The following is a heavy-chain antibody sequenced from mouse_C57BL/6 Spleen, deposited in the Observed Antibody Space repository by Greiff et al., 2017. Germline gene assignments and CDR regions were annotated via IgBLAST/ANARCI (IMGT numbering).Heavy chain of an antibody. D-gene: IGHD2-4*01. J-gene: IGHJ1*03. Sequence: VQLQQSGPELVKPGASVKIPCKASGYTFTDYNMDWVKQSHGKSLEWIGDINPNNGGTIYNQKFKGKATLTVDKSSSTAYMELRSLTSEDTAVYYCARVDYDYHWYFDVWGTGTTVTVSS. V-gene: IGHV1-18*01. CDR2: INPNNGGT. CDR3: ARVDYDYHWYFDV. CDR1: GYTFTDYN.